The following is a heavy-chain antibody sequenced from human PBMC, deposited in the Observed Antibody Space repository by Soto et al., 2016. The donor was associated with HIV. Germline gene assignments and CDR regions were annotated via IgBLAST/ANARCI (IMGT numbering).Heavy chain of an antibody. Sequence: QVQLQESGPGPVKPSQTLSLTCTVSGGSITTGGYYWSWIRQHPGKGLEWIGYIYYSGTTSYNPSLRSRLTISVDTSKNQFSLKLNSVTAADTAVYFXARVDNGXSILPYWYFDLVGPGTLVTVSS. CDR2: IYYSGTT. V-gene: IGHV4-31*03. D-gene: IGHD4-17*01. J-gene: IGHJ2*01. CDR1: GGSITTGGYY. CDR3: ARVDNGXSILPYWYFDL.